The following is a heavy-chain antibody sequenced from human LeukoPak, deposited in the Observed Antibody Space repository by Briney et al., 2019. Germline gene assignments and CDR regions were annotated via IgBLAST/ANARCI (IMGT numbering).Heavy chain of an antibody. J-gene: IGHJ3*02. Sequence: ASVTVSCKASGYTFTGYYMHWVRQAPGQGLEWMGIINPSGGSTSYAQKFQGRVTMTRDMSTSTVYMELSSLRSEDTAVYYCARDPGIVGANMEVHDAFDIWGQGTMVTVSS. V-gene: IGHV1-46*01. CDR2: INPSGGST. CDR3: ARDPGIVGANMEVHDAFDI. D-gene: IGHD1-26*01. CDR1: GYTFTGYY.